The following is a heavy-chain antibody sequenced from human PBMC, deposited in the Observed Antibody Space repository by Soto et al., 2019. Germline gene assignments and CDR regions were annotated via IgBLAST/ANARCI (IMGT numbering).Heavy chain of an antibody. CDR2: IYYSGGT. CDR1: GGSISSGGYF. D-gene: IGHD3-10*01. V-gene: IGHV4-31*03. Sequence: SETLSLTCTVSGGSISSGGYFWSWIRQHPGKGLEWIGNIYYSGGTYYNPSLESRVDMSVDTSKNEFTLKVNSVTAADTAMYYCARFPVKSGDYWGQGTLVTVSS. J-gene: IGHJ4*02. CDR3: ARFPVKSGDY.